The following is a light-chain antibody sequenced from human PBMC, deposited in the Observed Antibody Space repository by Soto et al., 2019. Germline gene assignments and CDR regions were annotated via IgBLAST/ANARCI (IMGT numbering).Light chain of an antibody. Sequence: PRGRAPPSRKASENVRTFVDWYQQKPGQAPRLLIHGASNRATGIPARFSGSGSGTDFTLTISNLEPEDFAVYYCQQHSHWPPWTFGQGTKVDI. V-gene: IGKV3-11*01. CDR3: QQHSHWPPWT. J-gene: IGKJ1*01. CDR1: ENVRTF. CDR2: GAS.